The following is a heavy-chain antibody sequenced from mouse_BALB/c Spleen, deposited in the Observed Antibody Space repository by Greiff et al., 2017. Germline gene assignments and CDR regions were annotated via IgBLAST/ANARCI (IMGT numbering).Heavy chain of an antibody. J-gene: IGHJ4*01. CDR3: TRDEYSYAMDY. CDR1: GFTFSNYW. CDR2: IRLKSNNYAT. V-gene: IGHV6-6*02. Sequence: EVKLMESGGGLVQPGGSMKLSCVASGFTFSNYWMNWVRQSPEKGLEWVAEIRLKSNNYATHYAESVKGRFTISRDDSKSSVYLQMNNLRAEDTGIYYCTRDEYSYAMDYWGQGTSVTVSS. D-gene: IGHD5-1*01.